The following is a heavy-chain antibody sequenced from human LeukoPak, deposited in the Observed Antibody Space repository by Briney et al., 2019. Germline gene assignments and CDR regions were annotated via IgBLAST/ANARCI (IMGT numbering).Heavy chain of an antibody. V-gene: IGHV3-30*02. Sequence: GGSLRLSCAASGFTFSSFGMHWVRQAPGKGLEWVAYIRYDGSNKNYADSLEGRLTISRDNSKNALYLQIDSLRPEDTAVYYCAKKRGAAFYNWFDPWGQGALVTVSS. CDR2: IRYDGSNK. J-gene: IGHJ5*02. D-gene: IGHD1-26*01. CDR3: AKKRGAAFYNWFDP. CDR1: GFTFSSFG.